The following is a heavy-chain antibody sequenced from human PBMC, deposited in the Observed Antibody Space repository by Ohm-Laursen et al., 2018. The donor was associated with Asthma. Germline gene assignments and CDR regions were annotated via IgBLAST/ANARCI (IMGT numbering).Heavy chain of an antibody. CDR1: GFTFSDYY. CDR3: AKQVGGTIGYFDY. Sequence: SLRLSCTASGFTFSDYYFSWIRPAPGTGLEWISSISSSSSTIYYADSVKGRVTISRDNAKNELYLQRNSLSAQDTAVFYCAKQVGGTIGYFDYWGQGTLVTVSS. D-gene: IGHD1-26*01. V-gene: IGHV3-11*01. J-gene: IGHJ4*02. CDR2: ISSSSSTI.